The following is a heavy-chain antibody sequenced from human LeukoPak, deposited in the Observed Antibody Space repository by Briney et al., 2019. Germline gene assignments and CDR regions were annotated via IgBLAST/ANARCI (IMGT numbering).Heavy chain of an antibody. J-gene: IGHJ4*02. CDR3: ARAGYSYVPYYFDC. D-gene: IGHD5-18*01. Sequence: GGSLRLSCAASGFTFSTYSMNWVRQAPGKGLEWVSFISSSSSYIYYADSVKGRFTIPRDNAKNSLYLQMNSLRAEDTAVYYCARAGYSYVPYYFDCWAQGTLVTVSS. CDR1: GFTFSTYS. CDR2: ISSSSSYI. V-gene: IGHV3-21*01.